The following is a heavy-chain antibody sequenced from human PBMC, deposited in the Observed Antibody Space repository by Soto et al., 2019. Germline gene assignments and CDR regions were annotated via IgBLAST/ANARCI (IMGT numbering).Heavy chain of an antibody. CDR3: ARSSGGNFGIIIEGTNWFAP. J-gene: IGHJ5*02. CDR2: INPPGGST. D-gene: IGHD1-26*01. CDR1: GGTFSSSA. Sequence: ASVKVSCRASGGTFSSSAVSWVREAPVQGREWMGVINPPGGSTAYAQRLKGRVTLTRATSASTVYMEVRSLTSEDTSMYYGARSSGGNFGIIIEGTNWFAPGGHGTLVTVSS. V-gene: IGHV1-46*04.